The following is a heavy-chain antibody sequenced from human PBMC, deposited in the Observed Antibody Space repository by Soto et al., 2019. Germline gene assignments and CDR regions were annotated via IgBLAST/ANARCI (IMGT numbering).Heavy chain of an antibody. V-gene: IGHV3-7*01. CDR3: AKWRYSNTWFLDY. J-gene: IGHJ4*02. CDR2: IKEDASKK. CDR1: GFTFSSSW. Sequence: GGSLRLSCAASGFTFSSSWMSWIRQAPGKGLEWVANIKEDASKKTYVDSVKGRFTVSRDNAKNSLYLQMNNLGAEDTAVYYCAKWRYSNTWFLDYWGQGTLVTV. D-gene: IGHD5-12*01.